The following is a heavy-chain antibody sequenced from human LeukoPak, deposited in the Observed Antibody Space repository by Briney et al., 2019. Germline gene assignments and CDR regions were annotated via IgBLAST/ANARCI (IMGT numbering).Heavy chain of an antibody. Sequence: SQTLSPTCTVSAASISSGRYYWSWIRQPAGKGLAWIGGIYTNGSTNYNPSMKSLVTISVDTSKNQFSLKLSSVTAADTAVYYCARGRDYGDYNWFDPCGQGTLVTVSS. J-gene: IGHJ5*02. CDR2: IYTNGST. D-gene: IGHD4-17*01. CDR1: AASISSGRYY. CDR3: ARGRDYGDYNWFDP. V-gene: IGHV4-61*02.